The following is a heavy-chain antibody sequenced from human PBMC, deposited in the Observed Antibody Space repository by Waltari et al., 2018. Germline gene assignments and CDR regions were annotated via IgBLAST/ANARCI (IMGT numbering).Heavy chain of an antibody. J-gene: IGHJ4*02. D-gene: IGHD6-13*01. CDR3: AIDGYSSSWYYFDY. CDR2: IYHSGST. CDR1: GYSISRGYH. Sequence: QVQLQESGPGLVKPSETLSLTCTVSGYSISRGYHWGWIRQPPGKGLEWIGSIYHSGSTYYNPSLKSRVTISVDTSKNQFSLKLSSVTAADTAVYYCAIDGYSSSWYYFDYWGQGTLVTVSS. V-gene: IGHV4-38-2*02.